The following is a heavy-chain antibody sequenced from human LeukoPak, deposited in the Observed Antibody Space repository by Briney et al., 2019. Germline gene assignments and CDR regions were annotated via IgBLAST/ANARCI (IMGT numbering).Heavy chain of an antibody. J-gene: IGHJ4*02. V-gene: IGHV4-39*01. D-gene: IGHD2-8*01. Sequence: SETLSLTCTVSGGSISSSSYYWGWIRQPPGKGLEWIGSISYSGNTFYNPSLESRVTVSVDTSKNQFSLKLSSVTAADTAVYYCARPRGIGALIGYWGQGTLVTVSS. CDR1: GGSISSSSYY. CDR3: ARPRGIGALIGY. CDR2: ISYSGNT.